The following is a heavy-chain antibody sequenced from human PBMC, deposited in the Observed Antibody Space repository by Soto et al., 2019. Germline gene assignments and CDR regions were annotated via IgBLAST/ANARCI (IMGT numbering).Heavy chain of an antibody. D-gene: IGHD1-7*01. J-gene: IGHJ5*02. CDR1: GGSISSYY. V-gene: IGHV4-4*07. CDR2: IYTSGST. Sequence: PSETLSLTCTVSGGSISSYYWSWIRQPAGKGREWIGRIYTSGSTNYNPSLKSLVTMSVDTSKNQFPLKLSSVTAADTAVYYCARDRELTGTTLVRWFDPWGQGTLVTVSS. CDR3: ARDRELTGTTLVRWFDP.